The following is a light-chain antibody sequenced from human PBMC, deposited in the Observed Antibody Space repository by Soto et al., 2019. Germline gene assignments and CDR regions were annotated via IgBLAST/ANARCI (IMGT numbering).Light chain of an antibody. J-gene: IGKJ4*01. Sequence: DIQMTQPPSSLSASVGDRVTITCQQSQDIKNYLNWYQQKSGKAPKLLIYDASDLETGVPSRFSGSGSGTDFTFTINSLQPEDIATYYCQQYDNLPLTFGGGTKVDIK. V-gene: IGKV1-33*01. CDR2: DAS. CDR1: QDIKNY. CDR3: QQYDNLPLT.